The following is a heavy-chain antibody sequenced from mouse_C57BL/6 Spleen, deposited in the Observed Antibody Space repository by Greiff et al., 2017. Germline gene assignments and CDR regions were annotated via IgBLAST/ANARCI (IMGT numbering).Heavy chain of an antibody. D-gene: IGHD2-1*01. CDR3: ARRNGNSYFDY. V-gene: IGHV1-52*01. Sequence: VQLQQPGAELVRPGSSVKLSCKASGYTFTSYWMHWVKQRPIQGLEWIGNIDPSDSETHYNQKFKDKATLTVDKSSSTAYMQLSSLTSEDSAVYYCARRNGNSYFDYWGQGTTLTVSS. CDR1: GYTFTSYW. J-gene: IGHJ2*01. CDR2: IDPSDSET.